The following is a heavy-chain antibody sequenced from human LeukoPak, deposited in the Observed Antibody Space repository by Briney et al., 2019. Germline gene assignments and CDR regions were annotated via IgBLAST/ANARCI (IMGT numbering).Heavy chain of an antibody. Sequence: GGSLRLSCAASGFTFSSYSLNWVRQAPGKGLEWVSYISSSSTIYYADSVKGRFTISRDNAKNSLYLQMNSLRAEDTAVYYCARDSAETYYDILTGYYYYYYMDVWGKGTTVTVSS. V-gene: IGHV3-48*01. CDR3: ARDSAETYYDILTGYYYYYYMDV. CDR2: ISSSSTI. CDR1: GFTFSSYS. D-gene: IGHD3-9*01. J-gene: IGHJ6*03.